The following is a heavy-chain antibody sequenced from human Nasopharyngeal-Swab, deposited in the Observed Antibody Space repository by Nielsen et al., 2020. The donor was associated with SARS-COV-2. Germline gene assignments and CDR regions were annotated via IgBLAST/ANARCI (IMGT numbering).Heavy chain of an antibody. D-gene: IGHD4/OR15-4a*01. CDR2: IKQGGSEH. V-gene: IGHV3-7*02. CDR1: RFSYRQYY. CDR3: VEVDRGSDYG. Sequence: GGSLRLSCAASRFSYRQYYMTWVRQPPGKRLECVANIKQGGSEHLYVDSVKGRFTISSDDAKNSVYLQMNSLRAEDTAVYYCVEVDRGSDYGWGQGTLVTVSS. J-gene: IGHJ4*02.